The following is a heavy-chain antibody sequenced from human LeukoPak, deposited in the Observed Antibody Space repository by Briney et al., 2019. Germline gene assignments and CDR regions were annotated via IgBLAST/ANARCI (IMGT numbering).Heavy chain of an antibody. D-gene: IGHD6-13*01. V-gene: IGHV4-4*07. Sequence: PSETLSLTCTVSGGSISSYYWSWTRQPAGKGLEWIGRIYTSGSTNYNPSLKSRVTISVDTSKNQFSLKLSSVTAADTAVYYCARLRRTEYSSSWYLPPYYYYYGMDVWGQGTTVTVSS. CDR3: ARLRRTEYSSSWYLPPYYYYYGMDV. CDR2: IYTSGST. CDR1: GGSISSYY. J-gene: IGHJ6*02.